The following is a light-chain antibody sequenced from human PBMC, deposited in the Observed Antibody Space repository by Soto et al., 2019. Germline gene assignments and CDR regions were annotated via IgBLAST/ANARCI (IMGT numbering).Light chain of an antibody. CDR2: SNN. Sequence: QSVLTQPPSASGTPGQRVTLSCSGSSSNIGSKTVNWYKQLPGTAPKLLIYSNNQRPSGVPDRFSGSKSGTSAALAISGLQSEDEADYYCAAWGDRRNGLVFGGGTKLTVL. J-gene: IGLJ2*01. V-gene: IGLV1-44*01. CDR1: SSNIGSKT. CDR3: AAWGDRRNGLV.